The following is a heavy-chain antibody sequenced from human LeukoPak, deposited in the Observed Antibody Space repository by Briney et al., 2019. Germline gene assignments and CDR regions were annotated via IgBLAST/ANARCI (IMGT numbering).Heavy chain of an antibody. CDR3: ARRGGHGGSFDY. Sequence: SETLSLTCTVSGGSISSYYWSWIRQPPGKGLEWIGYIFNSGSTNYNPSLKSRVTISVDTSKNQFSLKLSSVTAADMAVYYCARRGGHGGSFDYWGQGTLVTVSS. D-gene: IGHD4-23*01. J-gene: IGHJ4*02. CDR2: IFNSGST. V-gene: IGHV4-59*08. CDR1: GGSISSYY.